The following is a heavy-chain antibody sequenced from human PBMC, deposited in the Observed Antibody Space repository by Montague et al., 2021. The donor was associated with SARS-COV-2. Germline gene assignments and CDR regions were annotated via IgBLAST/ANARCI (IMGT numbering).Heavy chain of an antibody. CDR3: VREKYYFDDSGSK. CDR2: VYHTGST. J-gene: IGHJ4*02. D-gene: IGHD3-22*01. V-gene: IGHV4-61*08. Sequence: SETLSLTCNVSGGSMISGGYYWSWVRQPPGKGLEWIGYVYHTGSTNYNPSLESRVTLSIDTSKNQFSLNLTSVTAADTAVYCCVREKYYFDDSGSKWGQGTLVTV. CDR1: GGSMISGGYY.